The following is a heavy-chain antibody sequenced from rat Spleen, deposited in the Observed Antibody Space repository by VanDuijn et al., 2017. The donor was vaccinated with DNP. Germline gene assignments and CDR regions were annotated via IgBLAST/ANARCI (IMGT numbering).Heavy chain of an antibody. CDR2: ISSGGST. D-gene: IGHD1-1*01. CDR3: ARSNYYSGVAVFDY. J-gene: IGHJ1*01. V-gene: IGHV2S12*01. Sequence: QVQLKESGPGLVQPSQTLSLTCTVSGLSLASFGVSWVRQPPGKGLEWIAAISSGGSTYYNSALKSRLSVSRDTSKSQVFLKMNSLQTEDTAMYFCARSNYYSGVAVFDYWGPGTMVTVSS. CDR1: GLSLASFG.